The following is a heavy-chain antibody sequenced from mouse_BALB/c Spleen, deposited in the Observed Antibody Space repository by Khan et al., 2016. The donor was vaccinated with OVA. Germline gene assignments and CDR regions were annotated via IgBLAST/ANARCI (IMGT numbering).Heavy chain of an antibody. CDR3: ARNYDNFVEYFDV. Sequence: QVQLKESGPGLVAPSQSLSITCTVSGFSLTSYGVHWVRQTPGKGLEWLGIIWAGGSTNYNSALMSRLSISQDNSKSQVFFINHSLQTDDTAMYYCARNYDNFVEYFDVWGAGTTVTVSS. V-gene: IGHV2-9*02. D-gene: IGHD2-1*01. CDR2: IWAGGST. CDR1: GFSLTSYG. J-gene: IGHJ1*01.